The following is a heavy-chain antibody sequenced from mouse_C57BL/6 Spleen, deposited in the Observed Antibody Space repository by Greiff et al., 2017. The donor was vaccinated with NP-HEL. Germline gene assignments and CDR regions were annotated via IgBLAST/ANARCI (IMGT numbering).Heavy chain of an antibody. CDR2: IWRGGST. CDR3: AKTEKKGGYAMDY. V-gene: IGHV2-5*01. CDR1: GFSLTSYG. Sequence: VQLQQSGPGLVQPSQSLSITCTVSGFSLTSYGVHWVRQSPGKGLEWLGVIWRGGSTDYNAAFMSRLSITKDNSKSQVFFTMNSLQADDTAIYYCAKTEKKGGYAMDYWGQGTSVTVSS. J-gene: IGHJ4*01.